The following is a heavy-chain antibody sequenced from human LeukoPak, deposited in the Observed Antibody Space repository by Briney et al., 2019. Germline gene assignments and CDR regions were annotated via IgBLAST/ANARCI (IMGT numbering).Heavy chain of an antibody. V-gene: IGHV3-21*01. CDR1: GFTFSSYI. CDR3: ARDFDFPDY. J-gene: IGHJ4*02. CDR2: ISSSSSYI. Sequence: GGSLRLSYAASGFTFSSYIMNWVRRAPGKGLEWVSSISSSSSYIYYADSVKGRFTITRDNAKNSLYLQMNSLRAEDTAVYYCARDFDFPDYWGQGTLVTVSS.